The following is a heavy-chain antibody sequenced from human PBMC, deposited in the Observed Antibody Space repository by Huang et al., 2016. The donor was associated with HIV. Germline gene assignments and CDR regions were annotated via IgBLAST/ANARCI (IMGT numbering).Heavy chain of an antibody. J-gene: IGHJ6*02. CDR2: SKQDESEK. CDR1: TFRFGAYW. D-gene: IGHD1-7*01. V-gene: IGHV3-7*01. Sequence: VESGGRLVQPGGSIRLSCVGSTFRFGAYWMSWVRQSPGKGREWVANSKQDESEKYDVEAVKGRFNISRDNAKKVLFLEMNNVRVEDTATYYCATKTAAMDIWGQGTTVTVS. CDR3: ATKTAAMDI.